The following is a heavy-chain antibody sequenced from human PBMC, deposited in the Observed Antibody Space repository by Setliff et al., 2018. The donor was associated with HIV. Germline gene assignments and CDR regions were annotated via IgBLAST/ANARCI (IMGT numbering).Heavy chain of an antibody. CDR3: AAGIAAAGDY. Sequence: GGSLRLSCAAYGFTFSSYSMNWVRQAPGKGLEWVSSISSSSGYIYYADSVKGRFTISRDDAKNSLYLQMNSLRAEDTAVYYCAAGIAAAGDYWGRGTLVTVSS. CDR1: GFTFSSYS. J-gene: IGHJ4*02. V-gene: IGHV3-21*01. CDR2: ISSSSGYI. D-gene: IGHD6-13*01.